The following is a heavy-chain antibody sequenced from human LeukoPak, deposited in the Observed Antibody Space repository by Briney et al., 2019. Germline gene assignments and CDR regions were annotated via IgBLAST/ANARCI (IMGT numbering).Heavy chain of an antibody. V-gene: IGHV3-23*01. CDR3: AKHSDYDFWSGYYFDY. J-gene: IGHJ4*02. D-gene: IGHD3-3*01. CDR1: GFTFSSYA. CDR2: ISGSGGST. Sequence: PGGSLRLSCAASGFTFSSYAMSWVRQAPGKGLEWVSAISGSGGSTYYADSVKGRFTISRDNSKNTLYLQMNSLRAEDTAVYYCAKHSDYDFWSGYYFDYWGQGTLVTVSS.